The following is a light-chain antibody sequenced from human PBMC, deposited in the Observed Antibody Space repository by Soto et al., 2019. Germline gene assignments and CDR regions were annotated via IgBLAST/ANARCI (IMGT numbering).Light chain of an antibody. Sequence: QSVLTQPASVSGSPGQSITISCTGTSSDVGGYNYVSWYQEHPGKAPKLMIYDVSNRPSGVSNRFSGSKSDNTASLTISGLQAEDEADYYCSSYKSDSTYVFGTGTKVTVL. V-gene: IGLV2-14*01. CDR3: SSYKSDSTYV. CDR1: SSDVGGYNY. J-gene: IGLJ1*01. CDR2: DVS.